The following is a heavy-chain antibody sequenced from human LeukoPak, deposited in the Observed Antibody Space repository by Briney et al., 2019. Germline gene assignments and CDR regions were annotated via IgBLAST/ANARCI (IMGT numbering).Heavy chain of an antibody. CDR2: MNSGGGST. CDR3: ARDRPYCSSTSCYYYFDY. J-gene: IGHJ4*02. D-gene: IGHD2-2*01. CDR1: GYTFTSYS. V-gene: IGHV1-46*01. Sequence: ASVKVSCKASGYTFTSYSIHWVRQAPGQGLEWMGIMNSGGGSTSYALKFQGRVTMTRDTSASTAYMELSSLRSEDTAVYYCARDRPYCSSTSCYYYFDYWGQGTLVTVSS.